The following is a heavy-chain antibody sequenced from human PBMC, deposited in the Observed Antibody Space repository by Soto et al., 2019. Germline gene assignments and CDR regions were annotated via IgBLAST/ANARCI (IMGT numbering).Heavy chain of an antibody. D-gene: IGHD3-3*01. J-gene: IGHJ6*02. CDR1: GFTVSSNY. CDR3: ARDSRFISLGNYYYGMEV. CDR2: IYSGGST. V-gene: IGHV3-66*01. Sequence: PGGSLRLSCAASGFTVSSNYMSWVRQAPGKGLEWVSVIYSGGSTYYADSVKGRFTISRDNSKNTLYLQMNSLRAEDTAVYYCARDSRFISLGNYYYGMEVWGQGTAVTVSS.